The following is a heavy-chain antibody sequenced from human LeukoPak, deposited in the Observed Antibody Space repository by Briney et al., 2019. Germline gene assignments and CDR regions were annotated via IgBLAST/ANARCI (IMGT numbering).Heavy chain of an antibody. Sequence: GGSLRLSCVVSGFTFDDHGMSWVRQAPGKGLEWLANIGGDGRRKFYEDSVEGRFTISRDNAESSLYLQMNNLRVEDTAVYYCARDAGWRLLDYWGRGTQVTVSS. CDR1: GFTFDDHG. V-gene: IGHV3-7*01. CDR2: IGGDGRRK. CDR3: ARDAGWRLLDY. D-gene: IGHD6-25*01. J-gene: IGHJ4*02.